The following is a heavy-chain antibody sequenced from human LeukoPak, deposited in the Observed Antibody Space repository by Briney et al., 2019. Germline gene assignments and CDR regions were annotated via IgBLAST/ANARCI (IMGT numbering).Heavy chain of an antibody. D-gene: IGHD2-21*02. V-gene: IGHV1-69*06. CDR1: GGTFNNYT. J-gene: IGHJ5*02. Sequence: ASVKVSCKASGGTFNNYTISWVRQAPGQGLEWMGGIIPIFGTANYAQKFQGKVTITADKSTSTAYMELSSLRSEDTAVYYCARTYCGGDCYSSRGWFDPWGQGTLVTVS. CDR2: IIPIFGTA. CDR3: ARTYCGGDCYSSRGWFDP.